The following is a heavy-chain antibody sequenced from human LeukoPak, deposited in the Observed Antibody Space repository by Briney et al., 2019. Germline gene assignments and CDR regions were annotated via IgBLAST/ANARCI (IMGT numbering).Heavy chain of an antibody. CDR2: IYTSGST. V-gene: IGHV4-61*02. CDR1: GGSISSGSYY. CDR3: ARDSRSLYDFWSGYYNSWFDP. J-gene: IGHJ5*02. D-gene: IGHD3-3*01. Sequence: SQTLSLTCTVSGGSISSGSYYWSWIRQPAGKGLEWIGRIYTSGSTNYNPSLKSRVTISVDTSKNQFSLKLSSVTAADTAVYYCARDSRSLYDFWSGYYNSWFDPWGQGTLVTVSS.